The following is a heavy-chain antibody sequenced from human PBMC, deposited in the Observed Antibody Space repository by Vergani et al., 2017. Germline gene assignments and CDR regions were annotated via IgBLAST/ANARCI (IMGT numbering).Heavy chain of an antibody. V-gene: IGHV3-23*01. CDR3: AKDGYYYDSSGYYEDWYFDL. CDR2: ISGSGGST. Sequence: EVQLLESGGGLVQPGGSLRLSCAASGFTFSSYAMSWVRQAPGKGLEWVSAISGSGGSTYNADSVKGRFTISRDNSKNTLYLQMNSLRAEDTAVYYCAKDGYYYDSSGYYEDWYFDLWGRGTLVTVSS. J-gene: IGHJ2*01. CDR1: GFTFSSYA. D-gene: IGHD3-22*01.